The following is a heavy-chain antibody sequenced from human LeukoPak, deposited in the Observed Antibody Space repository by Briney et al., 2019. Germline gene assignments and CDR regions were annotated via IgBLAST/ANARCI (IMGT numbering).Heavy chain of an antibody. V-gene: IGHV3-7*01. CDR2: IKQDGGEK. CDR1: GLIFSKCW. Sequence: GGSLRLSCAASGLIFSKCWMSWVRQAPGKGLEWVAKIKQDGGEKYYVDSVKGRFTISRDNAKNSLFLQMNNLRAEDTAVYYCARGGAAVDYWGQGTLVTVSS. CDR3: ARGGAAVDY. D-gene: IGHD2-15*01. J-gene: IGHJ4*02.